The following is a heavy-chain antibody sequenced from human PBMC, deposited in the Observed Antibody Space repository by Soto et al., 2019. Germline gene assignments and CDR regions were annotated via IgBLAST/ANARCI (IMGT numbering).Heavy chain of an antibody. CDR1: GFTFSSYA. Sequence: QVQLVESGGGVVQPGRSLRLSCAASGFTFSSYAMHWVRQAPGKGLEWVAVISYDGSNKYYADSVKGRFTISRDNSKNTLYLQMNSLRAEDTAVYYGAKHGGNSDYWGQGTLVTVSS. V-gene: IGHV3-30-3*02. CDR3: AKHGGNSDY. D-gene: IGHD2-21*02. J-gene: IGHJ4*02. CDR2: ISYDGSNK.